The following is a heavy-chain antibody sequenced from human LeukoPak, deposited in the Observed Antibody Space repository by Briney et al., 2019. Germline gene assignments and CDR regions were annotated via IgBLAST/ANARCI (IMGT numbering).Heavy chain of an antibody. V-gene: IGHV3-48*01. D-gene: IGHD2-15*01. Sequence: PGGSLRLSCAASGFTFSSYSMNWVRQAPGKGLEWVSYISSSSSTIYYADSVKGRFTISRDNAKNSLYLQMNSLRAEDTAVYYCGRGLVLVAASKFDYGGQGPLVTASS. CDR1: GFTFSSYS. J-gene: IGHJ4*02. CDR3: GRGLVLVAASKFDY. CDR2: ISSSSSTI.